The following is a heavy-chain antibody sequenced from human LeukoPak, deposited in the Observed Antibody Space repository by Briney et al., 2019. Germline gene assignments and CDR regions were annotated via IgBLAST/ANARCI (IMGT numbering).Heavy chain of an antibody. CDR2: ISGSGGST. D-gene: IGHD6-19*01. Sequence: GGSLRLSCAASGFTFSSYAMSWVRQAPGKGLEWVSAISGSGGSTYYADSVKGRFTISRDNSKNTLYLQMNSLRAEDTAAYYCAKDRGIAVAGTMLTYFDYWGQGTLVTVSS. V-gene: IGHV3-23*01. CDR3: AKDRGIAVAGTMLTYFDY. CDR1: GFTFSSYA. J-gene: IGHJ4*02.